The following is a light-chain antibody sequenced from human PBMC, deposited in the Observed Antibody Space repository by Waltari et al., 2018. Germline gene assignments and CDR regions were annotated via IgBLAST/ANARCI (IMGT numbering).Light chain of an antibody. CDR3: AAWDRSLRIVV. Sequence: QSVLTQPPSASGTPGQRVTISCSGSSSNIGFSTVIWYQQFPGTAPNLLIYGLIQRPSGGPVRFSGSKSGTSASLAISGLQSEDEADYFCAAWDRSLRIVVFGGGTKLTVL. J-gene: IGLJ2*01. V-gene: IGLV1-44*01. CDR1: SSNIGFST. CDR2: GLI.